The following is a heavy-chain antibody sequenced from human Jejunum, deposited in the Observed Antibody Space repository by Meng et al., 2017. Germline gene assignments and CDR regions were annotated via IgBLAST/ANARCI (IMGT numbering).Heavy chain of an antibody. J-gene: IGHJ4*02. CDR2: IGPNNGDT. Sequence: GESLKISCKASGYTFTGHYIHWVRQAPGQGLEWMGWIGPNNGDTGSAPKLQGRVTMTRDTSINTAYMELRRLRSDDTAVYYCARGGDTAVAIKKILFEYWGQGTLVTVSS. CDR1: GYTFTGHY. V-gene: IGHV1-2*02. CDR3: ARGGDTAVAIKKILFEY. D-gene: IGHD6-19*01.